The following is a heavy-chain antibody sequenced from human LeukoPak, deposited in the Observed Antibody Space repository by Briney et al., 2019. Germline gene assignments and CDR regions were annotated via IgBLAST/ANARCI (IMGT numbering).Heavy chain of an antibody. D-gene: IGHD6-13*01. CDR2: ISSSGSTI. V-gene: IGHV3-48*03. Sequence: GGSLRLSCAASGFTFSSYEMNWVRQAPGKGLEWVSYISSSGSTIYYADSVKSRFTISRDNAKNSLYLQMNSLRAEDTAVYYCAREAPLPPWVDSSSWYNGWFDPWGQGTLVTVSS. CDR1: GFTFSSYE. CDR3: AREAPLPPWVDSSSWYNGWFDP. J-gene: IGHJ5*02.